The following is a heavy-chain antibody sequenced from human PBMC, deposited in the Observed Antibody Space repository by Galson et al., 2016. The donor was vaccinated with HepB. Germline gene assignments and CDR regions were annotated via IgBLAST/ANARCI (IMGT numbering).Heavy chain of an antibody. Sequence: SVKVSCKASGYSFTTFGITWVRQAPGQGLEWVGWTSTFHGKSNYGQNVLGRVTMTTDTPTTTAYLQLRGLRSDDTAIYYCARSSSGSSWSLPDSWGQGTLITVSS. CDR3: ARSSSGSSWSLPDS. V-gene: IGHV1-18*01. D-gene: IGHD6-13*01. J-gene: IGHJ4*02. CDR1: GYSFTTFG. CDR2: TSTFHGKS.